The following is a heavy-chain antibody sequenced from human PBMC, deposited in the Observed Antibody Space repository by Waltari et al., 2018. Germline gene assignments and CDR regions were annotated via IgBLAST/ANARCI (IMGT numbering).Heavy chain of an antibody. J-gene: IGHJ5*02. D-gene: IGHD6-19*01. V-gene: IGHV1-2*02. CDR2: INPNRGGT. CDR3: ARGGDSSGWYFDP. CDR1: GYTFTGYY. Sequence: QVQLVQSGAEVKKPGASVKVSCKASGYTFTGYYMHWVRQAPGQGLEWMGWINPNRGGTNYAQKFQGRVTMTRDTSISTAYMELSRLRSDDTAVYYCARGGDSSGWYFDPWGQGTLVTVSS.